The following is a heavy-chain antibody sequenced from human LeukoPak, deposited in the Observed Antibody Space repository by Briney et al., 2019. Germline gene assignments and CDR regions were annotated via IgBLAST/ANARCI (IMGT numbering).Heavy chain of an antibody. CDR1: GFTFDDYT. Sequence: GGSLRLPCAASGFTFDDYTMHWVRHPPGKGLEWVSLINWDGDITEYADSVKGRFTISRDNSKNSLFLQMNSLRTEDTALYYCTRHGGGDYGLPSDYWGQGTLVTVSS. CDR2: INWDGDIT. D-gene: IGHD4-17*01. V-gene: IGHV3-43*01. J-gene: IGHJ4*02. CDR3: TRHGGGDYGLPSDY.